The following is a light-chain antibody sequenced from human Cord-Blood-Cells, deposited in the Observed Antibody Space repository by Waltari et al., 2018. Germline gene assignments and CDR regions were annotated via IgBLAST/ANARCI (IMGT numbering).Light chain of an antibody. Sequence: DIQMAQSPSPLPASVGHRLTITCRASQGISSWLAWYQQKPGKAPKLLIYDASSLESGVPSRFSGSGSGTEFTLTISSLQPDDFAAYYCQQYNSYSYTFGQGTKLEIK. CDR3: QQYNSYSYT. J-gene: IGKJ2*01. CDR1: QGISSW. V-gene: IGKV1-5*01. CDR2: DAS.